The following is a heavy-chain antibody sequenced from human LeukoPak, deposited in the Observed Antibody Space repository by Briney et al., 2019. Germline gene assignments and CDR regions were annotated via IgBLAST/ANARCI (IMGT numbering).Heavy chain of an antibody. Sequence: SETLSLTCTVSGGSISSYYWSWIRQPPGKGLEWIGYIYYSGGTNYNPSLKSRVTISIDTSKNQFSLKLSSVTAADTAVYSCARNPDAFDIWGQGTMVTVSS. CDR3: ARNPDAFDI. CDR2: IYYSGGT. J-gene: IGHJ3*02. V-gene: IGHV4-59*08. CDR1: GGSISSYY.